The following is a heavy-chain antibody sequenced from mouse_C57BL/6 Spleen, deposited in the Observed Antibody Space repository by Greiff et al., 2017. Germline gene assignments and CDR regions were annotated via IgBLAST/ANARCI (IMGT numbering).Heavy chain of an antibody. CDR1: GYTFTDYY. Sequence: EVQLQESGPELVKPGASVKISCKASGYTFTDYYMNWVKQSHGKSLEWIGDINPNNGGTSYNQKFKGKATLTVDKSSSTAYMELRRLTSEDTAFYDRARGGDDYDEGCAMDYWGQGTSVTVSS. CDR3: ARGGDDYDEGCAMDY. CDR2: INPNNGGT. D-gene: IGHD2-4*01. V-gene: IGHV1-26*01. J-gene: IGHJ4*01.